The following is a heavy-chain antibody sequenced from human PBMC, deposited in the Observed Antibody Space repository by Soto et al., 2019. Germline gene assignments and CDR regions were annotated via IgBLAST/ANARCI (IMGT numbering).Heavy chain of an antibody. Sequence: SCKASDDSYNTYSIHWVRQAPGKGLEWVAVISYDGSNKYYADSVKGRYTISRDNSKNTLYLQMNSLRAEDTAVYYCAKDRITYYEDSSGYSWPTSFDSWGQGNRITVSS. D-gene: IGHD3-22*01. J-gene: IGHJ4*02. CDR2: ISYDGSNK. CDR1: DDSYNTYS. CDR3: AKDRITYYEDSSGYSWPTSFDS. V-gene: IGHV3-30*04.